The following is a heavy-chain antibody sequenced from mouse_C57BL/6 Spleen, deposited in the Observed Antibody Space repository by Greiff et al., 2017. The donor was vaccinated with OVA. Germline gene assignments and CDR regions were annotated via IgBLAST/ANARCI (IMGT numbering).Heavy chain of an antibody. CDR1: GYTFTSYG. J-gene: IGHJ2*01. Sequence: QVQLQQSGAELARPGASVKLSCKASGYTFTSYGISWVKQRTGQGLEWIGEIYPRSGNTYYNEKFKGKATLTADKSSSTAYMELRSLTSEDSAVYFCARSSITTVVATEGYYFDYWGQGTTLTVSS. D-gene: IGHD1-1*01. CDR3: ARSSITTVVATEGYYFDY. V-gene: IGHV1-81*01. CDR2: IYPRSGNT.